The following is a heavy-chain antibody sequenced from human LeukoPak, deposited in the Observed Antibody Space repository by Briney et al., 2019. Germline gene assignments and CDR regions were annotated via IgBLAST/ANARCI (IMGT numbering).Heavy chain of an antibody. CDR1: GFTFSSYE. V-gene: IGHV3-48*03. J-gene: IGHJ4*02. D-gene: IGHD2-2*01. Sequence: GGSLRLSCAASGFTFSSYEMNWVRQAPGKGLEWVSYISSSGSTIYYADSVKGRFTISRDNAKNTLYLQMNSLRAEGTAVYYCARDHCSSTSCYLSVYYFDYWGQGTLVTVSS. CDR2: ISSSGSTI. CDR3: ARDHCSSTSCYLSVYYFDY.